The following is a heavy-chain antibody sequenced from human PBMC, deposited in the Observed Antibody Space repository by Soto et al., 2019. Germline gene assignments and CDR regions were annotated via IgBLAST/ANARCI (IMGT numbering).Heavy chain of an antibody. D-gene: IGHD1-1*01. CDR2: IIPIFGTA. CDR1: GGTFSSYA. J-gene: IGHJ6*02. Sequence: ASVKVSCKASGGTFSSYAISWVRQAPGQGLEWMGGIIPIFGTANYAQKFQGRVTITADESTSTAYMELSSLRSEDTAVYYCARGPLDGRSPYGMDVWGQGTTVTVSS. CDR3: ARGPLDGRSPYGMDV. V-gene: IGHV1-69*13.